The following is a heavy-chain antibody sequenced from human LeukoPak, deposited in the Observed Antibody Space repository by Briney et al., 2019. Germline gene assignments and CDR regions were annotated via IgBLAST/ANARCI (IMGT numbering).Heavy chain of an antibody. Sequence: SETLSLTCTVSDGSISSYYWSWIRQPPGKGLEWIGYIYYNGNTKYNPSLKSRVTISVDTSKNQFSLKLRSVTAADTAVYYCARTYLGYYDSSGYAYYFDYWGQGTLVPVSS. CDR2: IYYNGNT. CDR1: DGSISSYY. CDR3: ARTYLGYYDSSGYAYYFDY. D-gene: IGHD3-22*01. V-gene: IGHV4-59*08. J-gene: IGHJ4*02.